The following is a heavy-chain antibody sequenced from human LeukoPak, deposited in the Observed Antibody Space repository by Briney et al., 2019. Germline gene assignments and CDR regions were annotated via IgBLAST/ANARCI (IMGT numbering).Heavy chain of an antibody. D-gene: IGHD3-10*01. V-gene: IGHV3-64*01. CDR2: ISSTGETS. Sequence: PGGSLRLSCAASGFTFSSFPMHGVRQVPGKGLEYVSAISSTGETSYYANSVKDRFTISRDNSKNTLYLQMGSLRAEDMAVYYCARVMSGSGSKYFDYWGQGTLVTVSS. CDR3: ARVMSGSGSKYFDY. CDR1: GFTFSSFP. J-gene: IGHJ4*02.